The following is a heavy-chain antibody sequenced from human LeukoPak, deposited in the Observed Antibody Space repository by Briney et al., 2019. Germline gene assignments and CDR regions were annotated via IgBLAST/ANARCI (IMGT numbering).Heavy chain of an antibody. Sequence: PSETLSLTCAVYGESLNSYYWSWIRQAPGKGLEWIGEFRQSGGTNYNPSLTSRVSISVDTFKSQFSLKLTSVTAADTAVYYCASGLWEPRFDPWGQGTLVTVSS. CDR3: ASGLWEPRFDP. J-gene: IGHJ5*02. CDR2: FRQSGGT. D-gene: IGHD1-26*01. CDR1: GESLNSYY. V-gene: IGHV4-34*01.